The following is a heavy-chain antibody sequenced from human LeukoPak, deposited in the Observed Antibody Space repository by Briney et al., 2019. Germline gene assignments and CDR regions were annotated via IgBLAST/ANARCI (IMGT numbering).Heavy chain of an antibody. Sequence: GGSLRLSCAASGFTFSSYAMHWVRQAPGKGLEWVAVISYDGSNKYYADSVKGRFTTSRDNSKNTLYLQMNSLRAEDTAVYYCAREGIAVAGYGPWGQGTLVTVSS. CDR1: GFTFSSYA. D-gene: IGHD6-19*01. CDR3: AREGIAVAGYGP. J-gene: IGHJ5*02. V-gene: IGHV3-30-3*01. CDR2: ISYDGSNK.